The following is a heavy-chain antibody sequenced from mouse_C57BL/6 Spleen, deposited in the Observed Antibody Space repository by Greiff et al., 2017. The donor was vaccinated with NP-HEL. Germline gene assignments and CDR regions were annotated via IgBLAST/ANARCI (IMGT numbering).Heavy chain of an antibody. J-gene: IGHJ2*01. Sequence: QVQLQQPGAELVKPGASVKMSCKASGYTFTSHWITWVKQRPGQGLEWIGDIYPGSGCTNYNEKFKSKATLTVDTSSSTAYMQLSSLTSEDSAVYYCARRQETTIVTTWGQGTTLTVSS. V-gene: IGHV1-55*01. D-gene: IGHD2-5*01. CDR3: ARRQETTIVTT. CDR1: GYTFTSHW. CDR2: IYPGSGCT.